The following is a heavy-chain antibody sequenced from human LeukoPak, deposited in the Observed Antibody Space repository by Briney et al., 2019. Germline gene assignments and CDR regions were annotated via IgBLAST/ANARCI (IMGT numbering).Heavy chain of an antibody. D-gene: IGHD3-16*01. CDR3: ARHWGTPGRDAFDI. CDR1: GYIFSNYW. J-gene: IGHJ3*02. CDR2: IDPSDSYT. Sequence: GESLKISCKGSGYIFSNYWITWVRQMPGKGLEWMGRIDPSDSYTNYSPSFQGRVTISTDKSISTAYLQWSSLKASDTAMYYCARHWGTPGRDAFDIWGQGTMVTVSS. V-gene: IGHV5-10-1*01.